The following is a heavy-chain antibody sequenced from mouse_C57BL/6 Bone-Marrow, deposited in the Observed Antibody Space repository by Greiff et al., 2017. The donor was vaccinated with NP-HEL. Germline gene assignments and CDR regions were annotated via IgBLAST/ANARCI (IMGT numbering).Heavy chain of an antibody. CDR3: ARRSGSSYVAWFAY. Sequence: QVQLQQSGAELAKPVASVKLSCKASGYTFTSYWMHWVKQRPGQGLEWIGYINPSSGYTKYNQKFKDKATLTADQSSSSAYMQLSSLTYEDSAVYYCARRSGSSYVAWFAYGGQGTLVTVSA. V-gene: IGHV1-7*01. J-gene: IGHJ3*01. CDR2: INPSSGYT. CDR1: GYTFTSYW. D-gene: IGHD1-1*01.